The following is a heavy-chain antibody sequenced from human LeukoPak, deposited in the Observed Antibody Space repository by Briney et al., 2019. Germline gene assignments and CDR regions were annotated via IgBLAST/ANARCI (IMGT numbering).Heavy chain of an antibody. CDR3: AKGAAAGIRGYFDY. J-gene: IGHJ4*02. Sequence: GRSLRLSCAASGFTFDDYAMHWVRQAPGKGLEWVSGISYNRDGISYADSVKGRFTVSRDNAKNSLYLQMNSLRSEDTALYYCAKGAAAGIRGYFDYWGQEILVTVSS. CDR1: GFTFDDYA. V-gene: IGHV3-9*01. D-gene: IGHD6-25*01. CDR2: ISYNRDGI.